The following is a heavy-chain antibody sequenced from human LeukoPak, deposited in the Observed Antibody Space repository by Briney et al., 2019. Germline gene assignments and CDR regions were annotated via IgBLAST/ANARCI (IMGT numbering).Heavy chain of an antibody. D-gene: IGHD6-19*01. Sequence: PSETLSLTCTVSGASISSYYWSWIRQPPGKGLEWIGYIYYTGNTNYNPSLKSRVTISLDTSKNQFSLKLSSVTAADTAVYFCARARMLSSGWGFDYWGQGTLVTVSS. CDR2: IYYTGNT. CDR1: GASISSYY. V-gene: IGHV4-59*01. CDR3: ARARMLSSGWGFDY. J-gene: IGHJ4*02.